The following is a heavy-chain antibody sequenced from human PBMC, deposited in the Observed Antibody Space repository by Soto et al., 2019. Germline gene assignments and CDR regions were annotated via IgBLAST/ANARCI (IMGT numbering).Heavy chain of an antibody. CDR2: ISYDGSNE. D-gene: IGHD3-22*01. V-gene: IGHV3-33*05. CDR1: RLPFSSYG. CDR3: ARMGDSSGYSGWFDP. Sequence: PGGCLRLSCSVSRLPFSSYGMHWVRQAPGKGLEWVAIISYDGSNEYYADSVKGRFTISRDNSKNTLYLQMNSLRAEDTAVYYCARMGDSSGYSGWFDPWGQGTLVTVSS. J-gene: IGHJ5*02.